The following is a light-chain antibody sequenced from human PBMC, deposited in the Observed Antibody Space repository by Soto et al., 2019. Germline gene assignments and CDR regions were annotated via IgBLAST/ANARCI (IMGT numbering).Light chain of an antibody. CDR1: TSDVGSYDF. CDR2: DVN. Sequence: QSVLTQPASVSGSPGQSITISCSGTTSDVGSYDFVSWYQHHPGKAPKLIIYDVNNRPSGLSNRFSGSKSGNTASLTISGLQTEDEADYYCCSYTNSHTRIFGTGTKLTVL. V-gene: IGLV2-14*01. J-gene: IGLJ1*01. CDR3: CSYTNSHTRI.